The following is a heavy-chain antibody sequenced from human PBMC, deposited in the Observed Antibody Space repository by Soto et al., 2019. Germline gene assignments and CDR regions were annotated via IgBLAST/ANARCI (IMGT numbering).Heavy chain of an antibody. V-gene: IGHV4-31*01. J-gene: IGHJ4*02. CDR1: GGSISSGGYY. CDR3: ASNLNSGSYDGGFDY. CDR2: IEYSGST. Sequence: QVQLQESGPGLVKPSQTLSLTCTVSGGSISSGGYYWSWIRQHPGKGLEWIGYIEYSGSTYYNPSLKTLLTLSVDTSKHQFSLKLSSVTAADTAVYYCASNLNSGSYDGGFDYWGQGTLVTVSS. D-gene: IGHD1-26*01.